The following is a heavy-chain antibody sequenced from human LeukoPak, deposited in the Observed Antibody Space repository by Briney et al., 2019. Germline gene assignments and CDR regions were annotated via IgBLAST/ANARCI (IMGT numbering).Heavy chain of an antibody. V-gene: IGHV3-30*18. CDR2: ISYDGSNK. Sequence: PGGSLRLSCAASGFTFSSYGMHWVRQAPGKGLEWVAVISYDGSNKYYADSVKDRFTISRDNSKNTLYLQMNSLRAEDTAVYYCAKDSSSGPYYFDYWGQGTLVTVSS. D-gene: IGHD6-6*01. CDR3: AKDSSSGPYYFDY. CDR1: GFTFSSYG. J-gene: IGHJ4*02.